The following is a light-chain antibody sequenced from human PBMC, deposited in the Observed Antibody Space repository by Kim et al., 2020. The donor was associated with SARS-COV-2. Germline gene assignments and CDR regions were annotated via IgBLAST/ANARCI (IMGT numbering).Light chain of an antibody. CDR1: QGINSW. CDR2: AAS. Sequence: DIQMTQSPSSVSASVGDRVTITCRASQGINSWLAWYQQKPGKAPKLLIYAASSLQSGVPSRFSGSGSGTDFTLTISRLEAEDFGTYYCQQANSFPWTFGQGTKVDIK. CDR3: QQANSFPWT. V-gene: IGKV1-12*01. J-gene: IGKJ1*01.